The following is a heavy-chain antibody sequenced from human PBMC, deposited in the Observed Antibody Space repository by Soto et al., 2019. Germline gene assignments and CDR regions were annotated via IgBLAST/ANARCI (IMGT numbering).Heavy chain of an antibody. CDR3: ARDNGVGP. Sequence: QVQLQESGPGLVKPSQTLSLTCTVSGGSISSGDYYWSWIRQPPGKGLEWIGYIYDSGSTYYNSSLKSRVTITPDTSKNQFSLKLTSVTPADTAVYYCARDNGVGPWGQGTLVTVSS. V-gene: IGHV4-30-4*01. CDR1: GGSISSGDYY. J-gene: IGHJ5*02. CDR2: IYDSGST. D-gene: IGHD2-8*01.